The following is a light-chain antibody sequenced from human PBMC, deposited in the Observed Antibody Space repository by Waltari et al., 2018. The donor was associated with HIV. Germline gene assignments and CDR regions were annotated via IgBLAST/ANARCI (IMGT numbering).Light chain of an antibody. CDR1: ALPNQY. J-gene: IGLJ3*02. V-gene: IGLV3-25*03. CDR3: QSADSSGTWV. Sequence: SYEVTQPPSVSVSPGQTARITCSGDALPNQYVYWYQHRAGQAPVLVIYKDNERPSGIPERFSGSSSGAEVTLTISGVQAEDEADYYCQSADSSGTWVFGGGTQLTVL. CDR2: KDN.